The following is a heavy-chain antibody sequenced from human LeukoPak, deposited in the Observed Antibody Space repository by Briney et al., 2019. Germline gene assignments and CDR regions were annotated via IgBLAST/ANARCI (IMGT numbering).Heavy chain of an antibody. CDR3: ARDPRMWWTSHDAFDI. V-gene: IGHV3-53*01. CDR1: GFTVSSNY. CDR2: IYSGGST. J-gene: IGHJ3*02. D-gene: IGHD2-21*01. Sequence: GGSLRLSCAASGFTVSSNYMSWVRQAPGKGLEWVSVIYSGGSTYYADSVKGRFTISGDNSKNTLYLQMNSLRAEDTAVYYCARDPRMWWTSHDAFDIWGQGTMVTVSS.